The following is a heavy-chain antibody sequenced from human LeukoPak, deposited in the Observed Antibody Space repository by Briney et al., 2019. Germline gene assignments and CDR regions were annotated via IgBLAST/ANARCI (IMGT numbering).Heavy chain of an antibody. CDR1: VFTFSSYE. V-gene: IGHV3-48*03. CDR3: ARVREYYFGY. CDR2: ISSSGSTI. J-gene: IGHJ4*02. Sequence: GGSLRLSCAASVFTFSSYEMNWVRHSPGKGLEWVSYISSSGSTIYYADSVKGRFTIYRDNAKNSLYLQMSSLRAEDTAVYYCARVREYYFGYWGQGTLVTVSS. D-gene: IGHD3-10*01.